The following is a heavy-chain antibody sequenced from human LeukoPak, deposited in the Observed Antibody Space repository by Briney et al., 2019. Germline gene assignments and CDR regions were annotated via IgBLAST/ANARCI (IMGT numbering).Heavy chain of an antibody. CDR3: ARDNGDYYGSGTIDAFDI. CDR2: IYYSGST. D-gene: IGHD3-10*01. J-gene: IGHJ3*02. V-gene: IGHV4-30-4*01. Sequence: PSETLSLTCTVSGGSISSGDYYWSWIRQPPGKGLEWIGHIYYSGSTYYNPSHKSRVTISVDTSKNQFSLKLSSVTAADTAVYYCARDNGDYYGSGTIDAFDIWGQGTMVTVSS. CDR1: GGSISSGDYY.